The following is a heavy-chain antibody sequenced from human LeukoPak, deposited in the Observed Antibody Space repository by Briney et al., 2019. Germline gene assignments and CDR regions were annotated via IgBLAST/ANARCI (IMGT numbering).Heavy chain of an antibody. CDR3: ASWRGYSYGYFDY. CDR1: GGSVSSGSYY. Sequence: SETLSLTCTVSGGSVSSGSYYWSWIRQPPGKGLEWIGYIYYSGSTNYNPSLKSRVTISVDTSKNQFSLKLNSVTAADTAVYYCASWRGYSYGYFDYWGQGTLVTVSS. J-gene: IGHJ4*02. V-gene: IGHV4-61*01. CDR2: IYYSGST. D-gene: IGHD5-18*01.